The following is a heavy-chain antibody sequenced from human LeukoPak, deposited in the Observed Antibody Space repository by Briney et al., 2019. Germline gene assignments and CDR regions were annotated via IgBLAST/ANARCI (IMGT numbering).Heavy chain of an antibody. V-gene: IGHV4-31*03. CDR1: GGSISSGGYY. J-gene: IGHJ3*02. D-gene: IGHD3-10*01. CDR3: ARDQRRITMVRGGATAFDI. Sequence: SETLSLTCTVSGGSISSGGYYWSWIRQHPGKGLEWIGYIYYSGSTYYNPSLKSRVTISVDTSKNQFSLKLSSVTAADTAVYYCARDQRRITMVRGGATAFDIWGQGTMVTVSS. CDR2: IYYSGST.